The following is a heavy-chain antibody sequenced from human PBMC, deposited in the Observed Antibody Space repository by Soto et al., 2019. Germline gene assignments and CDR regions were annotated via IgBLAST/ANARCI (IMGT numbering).Heavy chain of an antibody. CDR2: ISYDGSNK. Sequence: QVQLVESGGGVVQPGRSLRLSCAASGFTFSSYGMHWVRQAPGKGLEWVAVISYDGSNKYYADSVKGRFTISRDNSKNTLYLQMNSLRAKDTAVYYCAKDRHYQLLSPPQSRSNGRFDYWGQGTLVTVSS. J-gene: IGHJ4*02. CDR3: AKDRHYQLLSPPQSRSNGRFDY. D-gene: IGHD2-2*01. CDR1: GFTFSSYG. V-gene: IGHV3-30*18.